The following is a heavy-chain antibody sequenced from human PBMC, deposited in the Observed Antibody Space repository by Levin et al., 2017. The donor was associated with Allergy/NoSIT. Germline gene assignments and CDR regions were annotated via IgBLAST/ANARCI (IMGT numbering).Heavy chain of an antibody. J-gene: IGHJ6*02. CDR2: IKSKTDGGTT. CDR3: IARPIVVVPAAHYYGMDV. Sequence: AGGSLRLSCAASGFTFSNAWMSWVRQAPGKGLEWVGRIKSKTDGGTTDYAAPVKGRFTISRDDSKNTLYLQMNSLKTEDTAVYYCIARPIVVVPAAHYYGMDVWGQGTTVTVSS. D-gene: IGHD2-2*01. CDR1: GFTFSNAW. V-gene: IGHV3-15*01.